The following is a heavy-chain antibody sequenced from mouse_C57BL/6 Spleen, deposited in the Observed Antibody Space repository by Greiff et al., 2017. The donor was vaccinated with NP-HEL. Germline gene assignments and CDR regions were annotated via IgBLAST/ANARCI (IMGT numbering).Heavy chain of an antibody. CDR2: INPNNGGT. CDR3: ARRDYGSSLFFDY. V-gene: IGHV1-26*01. Sequence: EVQLQQSGPELVKPGASVKISCKASGYTFTDYYMNWVKQSHGKSLEWIGDINPNNGGTSYNQKFKGKATLTVDKSSSTAYMELRSLTSEDSAVYYCARRDYGSSLFFDYWGQGTTLTVSS. D-gene: IGHD1-1*01. J-gene: IGHJ2*01. CDR1: GYTFTDYY.